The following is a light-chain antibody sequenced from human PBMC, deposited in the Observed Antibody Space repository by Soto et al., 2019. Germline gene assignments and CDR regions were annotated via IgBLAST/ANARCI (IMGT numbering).Light chain of an antibody. CDR2: GAS. J-gene: IGKJ5*01. CDR1: QSVRSH. V-gene: IGKV3-15*01. Sequence: IVMTQSPATLSVSPGEGVTPSCRASQSVRSHLAWYQQKPGQPPRLLIYGASTRATGIPARFSGSGFGTEFTLTISSLQSEDFAVYYCQQYKNWPLFGQGTRLEI. CDR3: QQYKNWPL.